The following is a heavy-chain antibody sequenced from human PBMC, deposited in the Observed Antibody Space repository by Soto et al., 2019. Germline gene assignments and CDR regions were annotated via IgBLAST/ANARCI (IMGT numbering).Heavy chain of an antibody. D-gene: IGHD2-2*01. J-gene: IGHJ5*02. V-gene: IGHV4-59*01. CDR1: GGSIRDYF. Sequence: PSETLSLTCTVSGGSIRDYFWTWIRQPPGKGLEWIGYIYYSGRTNYNPSLKSRVSISVDTSKNHFSLQLRSVTAADTAMYYCARQATPRLYCSSTSCYDWFDPWGQGTLVTVSS. CDR3: ARQATPRLYCSSTSCYDWFDP. CDR2: IYYSGRT.